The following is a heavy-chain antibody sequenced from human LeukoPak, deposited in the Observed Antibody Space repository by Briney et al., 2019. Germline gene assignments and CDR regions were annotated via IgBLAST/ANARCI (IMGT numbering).Heavy chain of an antibody. CDR3: ARDRPGRYCSTISCYSASPFDP. J-gene: IGHJ5*02. CDR2: IIPIFGTA. D-gene: IGHD2-2*02. CDR1: GGTVSRYP. Sequence: SVKVSCKASGGTVSRYPISWVRQAPGQGLEWTGGIIPIFGTANYAQKFQGRVTITADESTSTAYMELSSLRSEDTAVYYCARDRPGRYCSTISCYSASPFDPWGQGTLVTVSS. V-gene: IGHV1-69*01.